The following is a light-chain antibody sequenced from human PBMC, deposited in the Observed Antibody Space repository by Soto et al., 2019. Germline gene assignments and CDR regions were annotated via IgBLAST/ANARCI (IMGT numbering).Light chain of an antibody. CDR3: NSYAGSNNWV. Sequence: QSVLTQPPSASGSPGQSVTISCTGTSSDVVGYNYVSWYQQHPGKAPKLMIYEVSKRPSGVPDRFSGSKSGNTASLTVSGLQAEDEADYYCNSYAGSNNWVFGGGTKLTVL. V-gene: IGLV2-8*01. CDR2: EVS. J-gene: IGLJ3*02. CDR1: SSDVVGYNY.